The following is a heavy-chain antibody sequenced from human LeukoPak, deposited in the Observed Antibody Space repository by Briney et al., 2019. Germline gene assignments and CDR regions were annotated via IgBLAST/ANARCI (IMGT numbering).Heavy chain of an antibody. J-gene: IGHJ5*02. Sequence: GGSLRLSCAASGFTFSSYGMHWVRQAPGKGLEWVAVISYDGSNKYYADSVKGRFTISRDNSKNTLYLQMNSLRAEDTAVYYCAKGRGGYSGYDLIPWFDPWGQGTLVTVSS. CDR2: ISYDGSNK. CDR3: AKGRGGYSGYDLIPWFDP. D-gene: IGHD5-12*01. V-gene: IGHV3-30*18. CDR1: GFTFSSYG.